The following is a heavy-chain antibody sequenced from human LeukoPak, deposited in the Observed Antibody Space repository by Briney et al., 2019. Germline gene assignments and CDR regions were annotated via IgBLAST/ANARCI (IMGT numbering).Heavy chain of an antibody. Sequence: SETLSLTCTVSGGSVSSSDYYWVWLRQPQGQGLDWIGSAYWSGTTYYNPSLKSRVTISVDTSKNQFSLTLSSLTAADTAVYYCARHRASSRGGSGYSQDRFDSWGQGILVTVSS. CDR2: AYWSGTT. V-gene: IGHV4-39*01. D-gene: IGHD3-22*01. J-gene: IGHJ4*02. CDR3: ARHRASSRGGSGYSQDRFDS. CDR1: GGSVSSSDYY.